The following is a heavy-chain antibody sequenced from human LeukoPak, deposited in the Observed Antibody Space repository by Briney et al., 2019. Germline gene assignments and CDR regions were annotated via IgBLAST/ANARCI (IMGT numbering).Heavy chain of an antibody. Sequence: SQTLSLTCTVSGGSISSGDYYWSWIRQPPGKGLEWIGYIYYSGSTYYNPSLKSRVTISVDTSKNQFSLKLSSVTAADTAVYYCAGGYYDSSGYYSFQHWGQGTLVTVSA. J-gene: IGHJ1*01. V-gene: IGHV4-30-4*01. CDR2: IYYSGST. CDR3: AGGYYDSSGYYSFQH. D-gene: IGHD3-22*01. CDR1: GGSISSGDYY.